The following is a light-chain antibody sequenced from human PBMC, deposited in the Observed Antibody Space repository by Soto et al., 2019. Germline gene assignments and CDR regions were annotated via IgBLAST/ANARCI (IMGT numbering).Light chain of an antibody. J-gene: IGLJ2*01. CDR1: SFNIGDNY. Sequence: QSVLTQPPSVSAAPGQKVTISCSGGSFNIGDNYVSWYQQLPGTAPKLLIYDNNKRPSGIPDRFSGSKSGTSATLDISGLQTGDDADYYCGSWDTSLSGIIFGGGTKVTVL. CDR2: DNN. V-gene: IGLV1-51*01. CDR3: GSWDTSLSGII.